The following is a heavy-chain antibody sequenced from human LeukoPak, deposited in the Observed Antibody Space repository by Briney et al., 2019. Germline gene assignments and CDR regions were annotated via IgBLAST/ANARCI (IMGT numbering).Heavy chain of an antibody. J-gene: IGHJ3*02. V-gene: IGHV1-69*13. CDR3: ARRETYYYDSGGYSMDAFDI. Sequence: SVKVSCKASGGTFSSYAISWVRQAPGQGLEWMGGIIPIFGTANYAQKFQGRVTITADESTSTAYMELSSLRSEDTAVYYCARRETYYYDSGGYSMDAFDIWGQGTMVTVSS. D-gene: IGHD3-22*01. CDR1: GGTFSSYA. CDR2: IIPIFGTA.